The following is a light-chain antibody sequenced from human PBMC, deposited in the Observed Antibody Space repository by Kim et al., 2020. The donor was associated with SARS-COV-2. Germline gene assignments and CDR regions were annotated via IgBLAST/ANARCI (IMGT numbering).Light chain of an antibody. CDR3: AAWDDSLSGVV. V-gene: IGLV1-47*01. CDR2: RNN. Sequence: QGVTISGYVPRSKLGSNYIYWYQQLHATAPNHLIYRNNQRPSGVPAQFSSAKSGPSASLAISGLRSEDEADYYCAAWDDSLSGVVFGGGTQLTVL. CDR1: RSKLGSNY. J-gene: IGLJ2*01.